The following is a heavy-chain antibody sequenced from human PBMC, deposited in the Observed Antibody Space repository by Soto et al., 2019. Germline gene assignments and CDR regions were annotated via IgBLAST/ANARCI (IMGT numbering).Heavy chain of an antibody. V-gene: IGHV3-21*01. Sequence: GGSLRLSCAASGFTLSSYGMSCVRSHPGRGLEWVSSIRGSTSYKDYADSRKGRFTISRDNAKNSLYLQMNSLRAEDTAVYYCAREAGYGDYVGWYFDYWGQGTLVTVSS. J-gene: IGHJ4*02. D-gene: IGHD4-17*01. CDR3: AREAGYGDYVGWYFDY. CDR2: IRGSTSYK. CDR1: GFTLSSYG.